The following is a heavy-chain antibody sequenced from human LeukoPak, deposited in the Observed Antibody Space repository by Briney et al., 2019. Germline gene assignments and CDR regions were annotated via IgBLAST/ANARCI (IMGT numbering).Heavy chain of an antibody. CDR2: VSSSGSYI. D-gene: IGHD3-22*01. J-gene: IGHJ4*02. CDR1: GFTFRSYS. Sequence: GGSLTLSCAASGFTFRSYSMNWVRQAPGKGLEWVSSVSSSGSYIYYADSVKGRFTISRDNAKNSLYLQMNSLRAEDTAVYYCARDRRDISGYSHFDYWGQGTLVTVSS. CDR3: ARDRRDISGYSHFDY. V-gene: IGHV3-21*01.